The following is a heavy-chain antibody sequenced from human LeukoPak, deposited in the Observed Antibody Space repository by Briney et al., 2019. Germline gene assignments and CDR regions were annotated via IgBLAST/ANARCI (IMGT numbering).Heavy chain of an antibody. CDR1: GGTFSSYA. Sequence: SVKVSYKASGGTFSSYAISWVRQAPGQGLEWMGGIIPIFDTANYAQKFQGRVTITADKSTSTAYMELSSLRSEDTAVYYCAREYLYDYVWGSYRWRGFDYWGQGTLVTVSS. J-gene: IGHJ4*02. CDR3: AREYLYDYVWGSYRWRGFDY. CDR2: IIPIFDTA. V-gene: IGHV1-69*06. D-gene: IGHD3-16*02.